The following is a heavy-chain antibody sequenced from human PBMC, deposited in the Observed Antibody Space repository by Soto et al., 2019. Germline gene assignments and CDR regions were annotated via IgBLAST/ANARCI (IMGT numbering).Heavy chain of an antibody. Sequence: GGSLRLSCGAFGFTFSSYAMHWVRQAPGKGLEYVSAISSNGGSTYYANSVKGRFTISRDNSKNTLYLQMGSLRAEDMAVYYCARPDYGDYYYDYWGQGTLVTVSS. CDR2: ISSNGGST. V-gene: IGHV3-64*01. J-gene: IGHJ4*02. CDR1: GFTFSSYA. CDR3: ARPDYGDYYYDY. D-gene: IGHD4-17*01.